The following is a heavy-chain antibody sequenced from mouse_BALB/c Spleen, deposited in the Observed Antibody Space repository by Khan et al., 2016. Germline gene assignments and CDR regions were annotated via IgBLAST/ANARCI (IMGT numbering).Heavy chain of an antibody. CDR2: ISSGGST. Sequence: EVELVESGGGLVKPGGSLKLSCAASGFTFSSYAMSWVRQTPEKRLEWVASISSGGSTYYPDSVKGRFTISRDNARNILYLQMSSLRSEDTAMYCCARGRGIYYDYDGFAYWGQGTLVTVSA. D-gene: IGHD2-4*01. CDR3: ARGRGIYYDYDGFAY. J-gene: IGHJ3*01. CDR1: GFTFSSYA. V-gene: IGHV5-6-5*01.